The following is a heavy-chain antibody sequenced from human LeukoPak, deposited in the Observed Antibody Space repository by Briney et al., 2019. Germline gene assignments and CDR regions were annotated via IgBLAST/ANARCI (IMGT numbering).Heavy chain of an antibody. CDR2: ISAYNGNT. V-gene: IGHV1-18*04. CDR1: GYTFTTYG. J-gene: IGHJ4*02. Sequence: ASVKVSCKASGYTFTTYGITWVRRAPGQGLEWMGWISAYNGNTNYAQKLQGRVTMTTDTSTSTAYMELRGLRSDDTAVYYCARDQSPGDIVPTTFDYWGQGTLVTVSS. CDR3: ARDQSPGDIVPTTFDY. D-gene: IGHD5-12*01.